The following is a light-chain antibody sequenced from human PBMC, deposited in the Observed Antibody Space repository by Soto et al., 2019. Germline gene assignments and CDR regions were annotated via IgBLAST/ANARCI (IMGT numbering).Light chain of an antibody. Sequence: QSALTQPASVSGSPGQSITISCTGTSSDVGSYNYVSCYQQLPGKAPKLMIYEVSNRPSGVSNRFSGSKSGNTASLTISGLQPEDEADYYCSPYTSGSTPCVCGTGTKVTVL. J-gene: IGLJ1*01. CDR1: SSDVGSYNY. CDR3: SPYTSGSTPCV. CDR2: EVS. V-gene: IGLV2-14*01.